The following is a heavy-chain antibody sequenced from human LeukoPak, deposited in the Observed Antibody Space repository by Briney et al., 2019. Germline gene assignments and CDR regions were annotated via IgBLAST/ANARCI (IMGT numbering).Heavy chain of an antibody. CDR1: GYTLTELS. V-gene: IGHV1-24*01. J-gene: IGHJ5*02. D-gene: IGHD3-10*01. Sequence: ASVKVSCKVSGYTLTELSMHWVRQAPGKGLEWMGGFDPEDGETIYAQKFQGRVTMTEDTSTDTAYMELSSLRSEDTAVYYCATVPPCGSGSCYNWFDPWGQGTLVTVSS. CDR3: ATVPPCGSGSCYNWFDP. CDR2: FDPEDGET.